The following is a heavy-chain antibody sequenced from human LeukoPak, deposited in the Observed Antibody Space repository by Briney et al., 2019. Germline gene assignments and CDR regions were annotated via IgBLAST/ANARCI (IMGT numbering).Heavy chain of an antibody. CDR2: IYSGGST. Sequence: PGGSLRLSCAASGFIVSSNYMSRVRQAPGKGLEWVSVIYSGGSTYYADSVKGRFTISRDNSKNTLYLQMNSLRAEDTAVYYCARDLRWELPSLYYYYGMDVWGQGTTVTVSS. CDR1: GFIVSSNY. V-gene: IGHV3-53*01. CDR3: ARDLRWELPSLYYYYGMDV. J-gene: IGHJ6*02. D-gene: IGHD1-26*01.